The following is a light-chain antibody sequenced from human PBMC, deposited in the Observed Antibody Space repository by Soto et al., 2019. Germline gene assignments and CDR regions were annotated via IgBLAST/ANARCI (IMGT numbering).Light chain of an antibody. J-gene: IGLJ7*01. CDR3: QSYDSSLSVWV. Sequence: QAVVTQPPSVSGAPGQRVTISCTGSSSNIGAGYDVHWYQQLPGTAPKLLIYGNSNRPSGVPDRFSGSKSGTSASLAITGLQAEDEADYYRQSYDSSLSVWVFGGGTQLTVL. CDR1: SSNIGAGYD. V-gene: IGLV1-40*01. CDR2: GNS.